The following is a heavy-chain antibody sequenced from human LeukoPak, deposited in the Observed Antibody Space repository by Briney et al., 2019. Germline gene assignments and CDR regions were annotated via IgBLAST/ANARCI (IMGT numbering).Heavy chain of an antibody. Sequence: EASVKVSCKASGYTFTSYYMHWVRQAPGQGLEWMGIINPSGGSTSYAQKFQGRVTMTRDMSTSTVYMELSSLRLNDTAVYFCARGRVVPATRLDYWGRGTLVTVYS. CDR3: ARGRVVPATRLDY. J-gene: IGHJ4*02. CDR1: GYTFTSYY. D-gene: IGHD2-15*01. CDR2: INPSGGST. V-gene: IGHV1-46*01.